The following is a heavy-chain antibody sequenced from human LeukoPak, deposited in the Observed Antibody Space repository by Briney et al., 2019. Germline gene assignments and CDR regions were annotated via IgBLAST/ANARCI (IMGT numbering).Heavy chain of an antibody. CDR3: ARDGLWDYGGNWFDP. CDR2: ISSSGSTI. CDR1: GFTFSSYD. V-gene: IGHV3-48*03. D-gene: IGHD4-17*01. J-gene: IGHJ5*02. Sequence: GGSLRLSCAASGFTFSSYDMNWVRQAPGKGLEWVSYISSSGSTINYADSVKGRFTISRDNAKNSLYLQMNSLRAEDTAVYYCARDGLWDYGGNWFDPWGQGTLVTVSS.